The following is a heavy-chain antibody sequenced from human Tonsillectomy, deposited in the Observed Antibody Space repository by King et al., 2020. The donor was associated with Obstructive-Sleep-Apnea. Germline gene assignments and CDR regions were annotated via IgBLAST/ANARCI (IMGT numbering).Heavy chain of an antibody. J-gene: IGHJ4*02. CDR2: IRYDGRIK. CDR3: ARGSYSSGWEGDY. Sequence: HVQLVESGGGVVQPGRSLRLSCAASGFTFSNYGMHWVRQAPGKGLEWGAFIRYDGRIKYYVDALKGRFTISRDNSKKTQYLQMNSLRPEDTAVYYCARGSYSSGWEGDYWGQGTLVIVSS. CDR1: GFTFSNYG. D-gene: IGHD6-19*01. V-gene: IGHV3-30*02.